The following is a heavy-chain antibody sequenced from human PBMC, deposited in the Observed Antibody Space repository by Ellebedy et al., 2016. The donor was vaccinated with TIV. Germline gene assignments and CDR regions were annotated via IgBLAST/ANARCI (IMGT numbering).Heavy chain of an antibody. V-gene: IGHV1-2*02. CDR2: INPNSGGT. CDR3: AREKGGKYYFDY. J-gene: IGHJ4*02. Sequence: AASVKVSCKASGYTFTGYYMHWVRPAPGQGLEWMGWINPNSGGTNYAQKFQGRVTMTRDTSISTAYMELSRLRSDDTAVYYCAREKGGKYYFDYWGQGTLVTVSS. CDR1: GYTFTGYY.